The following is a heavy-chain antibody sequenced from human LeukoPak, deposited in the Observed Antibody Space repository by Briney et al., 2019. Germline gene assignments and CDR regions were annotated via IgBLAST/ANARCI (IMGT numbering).Heavy chain of an antibody. V-gene: IGHV4-4*07. CDR3: ARGLHYYDSSRYFDY. CDR2: IYTSGST. J-gene: IGHJ4*02. D-gene: IGHD3-22*01. Sequence: SETLSLTCTVSGGSISSYYWSWIRQPAGKGLEWIGRIYTSGSTNYNPSLKSRVTMSVDTSKNQFSLKLSSVTAADTAVYYCARGLHYYDSSRYFDYWGQGTLVTVSS. CDR1: GGSISSYY.